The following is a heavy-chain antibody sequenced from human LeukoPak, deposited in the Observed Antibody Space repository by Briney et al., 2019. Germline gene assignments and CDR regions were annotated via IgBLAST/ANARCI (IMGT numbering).Heavy chain of an antibody. D-gene: IGHD6-19*01. CDR3: ARGLAVAGDY. CDR1: GFSFSRHS. Sequence: PGGSLRLSCEASGFSFSRHSMNWVRQAPGQGLEWVSSISTSGDSTYYADSVKGRFTISRDNAKNSLFLQMSSLRVDDTAVYYCARGLAVAGDYWGQGALVAVSS. V-gene: IGHV3-21*01. J-gene: IGHJ4*02. CDR2: ISTSGDST.